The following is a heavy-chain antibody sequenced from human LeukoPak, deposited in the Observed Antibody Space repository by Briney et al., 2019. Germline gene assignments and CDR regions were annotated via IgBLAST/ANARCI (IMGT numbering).Heavy chain of an antibody. CDR2: INHSGST. CDR1: GGSISSSSYY. V-gene: IGHV4-39*07. CDR3: ARGRHHYYGSGSYFDY. J-gene: IGHJ4*02. Sequence: SETLSLTCTVSGGSISSSSYYWGWIRQPPGKGLEWIGEINHSGSTNYNPSLKSRVTISVDTSKNQFSLKLSSVTAADTAVYYCARGRHHYYGSGSYFDYWGQGTLVTVSS. D-gene: IGHD3-10*01.